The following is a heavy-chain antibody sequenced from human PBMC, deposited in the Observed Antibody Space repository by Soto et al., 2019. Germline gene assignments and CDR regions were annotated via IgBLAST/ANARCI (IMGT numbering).Heavy chain of an antibody. CDR1: GFTFSSYW. V-gene: IGHV3-7*01. CDR3: AREIGYSSTWPSY. J-gene: IGHJ4*02. CDR2: IKQDGSEK. Sequence: GGSLRLSCAASGFTFSSYWMSWVRQAPGKGLEWVANIKQDGSEKTYVDSVKGRFTISRDNAKNSLFLQMNSLRAEDTAVYYCAREIGYSSTWPSYWGQGTLVTVSS. D-gene: IGHD6-13*01.